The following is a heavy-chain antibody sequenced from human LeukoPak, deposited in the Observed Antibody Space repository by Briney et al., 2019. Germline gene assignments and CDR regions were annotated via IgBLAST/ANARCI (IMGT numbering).Heavy chain of an antibody. V-gene: IGHV4-59*01. CDR1: GGSISSYY. J-gene: IGHJ4*02. CDR2: IYYSGST. D-gene: IGHD5-18*01. CDR3: ARAEYSYGLFDY. Sequence: SETLSLTCTVSGGSISSYYWSWIRQPPGKGLEWIGYIYYSGSTNYNPSLTSRVTISVDTSKNQFSLKLSSVTAADTAVYYCARAEYSYGLFDYWGQGTLVTVSS.